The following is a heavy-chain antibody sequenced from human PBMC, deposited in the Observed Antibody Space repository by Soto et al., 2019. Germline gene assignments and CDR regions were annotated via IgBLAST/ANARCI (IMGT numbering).Heavy chain of an antibody. Sequence: QVQRVQSGAEVKKPGSSVKVSCKASGGTFSSYAISWVRQAPGQGLEWMGGIIPIFGTATYAQKFQGRVTITADESTSTPYMELTSLRSEDTAVYYCAREGASGSHIGYGGQGTLVTVSS. CDR3: AREGASGSHIGY. D-gene: IGHD3-22*01. CDR2: IIPIFGTA. J-gene: IGHJ4*02. CDR1: GGTFSSYA. V-gene: IGHV1-69*01.